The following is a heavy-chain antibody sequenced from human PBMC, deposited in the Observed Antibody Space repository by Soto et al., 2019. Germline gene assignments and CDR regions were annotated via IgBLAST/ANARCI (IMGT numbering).Heavy chain of an antibody. CDR3: ARVSPSVLLYFDWPTDYYFDY. D-gene: IGHD3-9*01. J-gene: IGHJ4*02. Sequence: EVQLVESGGGLVQPGGSLRLSCAASGFTVSSNYMSWVRQAPGKGLEWVSVIYSGGSTYYAESVKGRFTISRHNSKNTLYLQMNSVRAEDTAVYYCARVSPSVLLYFDWPTDYYFDYWGQGTMVTVSS. CDR1: GFTVSSNY. CDR2: IYSGGST. V-gene: IGHV3-53*04.